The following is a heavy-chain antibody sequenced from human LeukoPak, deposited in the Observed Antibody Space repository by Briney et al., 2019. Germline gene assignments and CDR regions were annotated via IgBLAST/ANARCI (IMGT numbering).Heavy chain of an antibody. J-gene: IGHJ6*03. CDR3: ARGYRMDGSGSRHMDV. V-gene: IGHV4-39*01. Sequence: KPSETLSLTCTVSGGSISSSSYYWGWIRQPPGKGLEWIGSIYYSGSTYYNPSLKSRVTISVDTSKNQFSLKLSSVTAADTAVYYCARGYRMDGSGSRHMDVWGKGTTVTISS. CDR2: IYYSGST. D-gene: IGHD3-10*01. CDR1: GGSISSSSYY.